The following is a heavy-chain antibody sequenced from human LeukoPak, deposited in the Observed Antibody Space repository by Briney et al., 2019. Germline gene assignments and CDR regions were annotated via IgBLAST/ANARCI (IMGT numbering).Heavy chain of an antibody. Sequence: ASVKVSCKASGYTFTSYDINWVRQATGQGLEWMGWMNPNSGNTGYAQKFQGRVTMTRDTSISTAYMELSRLRSDDTAVYYCASPGYYYDSSGYRFDYWGQGTLVTVSS. J-gene: IGHJ4*02. CDR2: MNPNSGNT. V-gene: IGHV1-8*01. D-gene: IGHD3-22*01. CDR3: ASPGYYYDSSGYRFDY. CDR1: GYTFTSYD.